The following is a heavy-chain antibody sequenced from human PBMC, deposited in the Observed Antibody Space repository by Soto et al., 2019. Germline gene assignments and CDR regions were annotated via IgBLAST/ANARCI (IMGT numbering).Heavy chain of an antibody. D-gene: IGHD1-26*01. CDR3: AKDSSVTAAGSGGWFDP. J-gene: IGHJ5*02. Sequence: QVQLVQSGGGVVQPGRSLRLSCAASGFDFNTYGLHWVRQAPGKGLEWVAGISFDGGNQYYADSVKGRFTISRDKSNNTLYLQMQRLGAEDTATYYCAKDSSVTAAGSGGWFDPWCQGTLVIVSS. CDR1: GFDFNTYG. CDR2: ISFDGGNQ. V-gene: IGHV3-30*18.